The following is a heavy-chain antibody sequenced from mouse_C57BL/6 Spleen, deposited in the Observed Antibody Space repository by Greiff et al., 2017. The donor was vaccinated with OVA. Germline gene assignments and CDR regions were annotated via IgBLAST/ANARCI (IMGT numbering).Heavy chain of an antibody. CDR2: IDPSDSYT. D-gene: IGHD2-12*01. CDR1: GYTFTSYW. V-gene: IGHV1-50*01. CDR3: ARALVATHYAMDY. Sequence: QVQLQQPGAELVKPGASVKLSCKASGYTFTSYWMQWVKQRPGQGLEWIGEIDPSDSYTNYNQKFKGKATLTVDTSSSTAYMQLSSLTSEDAAVDDCARALVATHYAMDYWGQGTSVTVSS. J-gene: IGHJ4*01.